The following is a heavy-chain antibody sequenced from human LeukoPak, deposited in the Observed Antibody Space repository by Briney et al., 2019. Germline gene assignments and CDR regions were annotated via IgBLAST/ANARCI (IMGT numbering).Heavy chain of an antibody. CDR2: ISGSGGST. CDR1: GFTFSSYA. CDR3: VRLVYCSGGSCRDY. V-gene: IGHV3-23*01. D-gene: IGHD2-15*01. J-gene: IGHJ4*02. Sequence: GGSLRLSCAASGFTFSSYAMSWVRQAPGKGLEGVSAISGSGGSTYYANSVKGRFTISRDHSKNTLYLQMNSLRAEDTAVYYCVRLVYCSGGSCRDYWGQGTLVTVSS.